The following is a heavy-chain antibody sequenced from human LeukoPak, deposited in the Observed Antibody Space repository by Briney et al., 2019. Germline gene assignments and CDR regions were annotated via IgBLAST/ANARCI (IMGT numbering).Heavy chain of an antibody. J-gene: IGHJ5*02. CDR3: ARGRDTVA. CDR1: GFTFSDYY. CDR2: ISGSGPDI. V-gene: IGHV3-11*01. Sequence: PGGSLRLSCAASGFTFSDYYMSWIRQVPGRGLEWVSYISGSGPDIFYADSVKGRFTISRDNAENSLYLQMSSLRAEDTAVYYCARGRDTVAWGQGTLVTVSS. D-gene: IGHD2-15*01.